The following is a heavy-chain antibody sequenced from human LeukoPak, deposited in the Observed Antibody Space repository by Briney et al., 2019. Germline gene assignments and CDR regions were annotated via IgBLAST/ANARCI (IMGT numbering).Heavy chain of an antibody. CDR3: ARGKGSNYRLRDYNYDY. Sequence: NPSQTLSLTCTVSGGSISSGGYYWSWIRQHPGKGLEWIGYIYYSGSTYYNPSLKSRVTISVDTSKNQFSLKLSSVTAADTAVYYCARGKGSNYRLRDYNYDYWGQGTLVTVSS. J-gene: IGHJ4*02. CDR2: IYYSGST. V-gene: IGHV4-31*03. CDR1: GGSISSGGYY. D-gene: IGHD4-11*01.